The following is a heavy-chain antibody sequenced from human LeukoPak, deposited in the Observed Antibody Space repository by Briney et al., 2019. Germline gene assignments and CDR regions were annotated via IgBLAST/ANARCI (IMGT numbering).Heavy chain of an antibody. CDR3: ARDGYCSGGSCHSFEY. D-gene: IGHD2-15*01. J-gene: IGHJ4*02. V-gene: IGHV1-24*01. CDR1: GYTLTELS. Sequence: ASVKVSCKVSGYTLTELSMHWVRQTPGKGLEWMGSFDPEDGETIYAQKFQGRVTMTRDMSTSTVYMELSSLRSEDTAVYFCARDGYCSGGSCHSFEYWGQGTLVTVSS. CDR2: FDPEDGET.